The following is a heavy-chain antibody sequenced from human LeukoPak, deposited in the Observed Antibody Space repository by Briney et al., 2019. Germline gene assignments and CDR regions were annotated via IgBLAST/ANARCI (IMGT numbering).Heavy chain of an antibody. CDR3: ARHAGDYGDPRPFDY. J-gene: IGHJ4*02. CDR1: GYSFTSYW. D-gene: IGHD4-17*01. CDR2: IYPGDSDT. Sequence: GESLKISCKGSGYSFTSYWIGWVRQMPGKGLEWMGIIYPGDSDTRYSPSFQGQVAISADKSISTAYLQWSSLKASDTAMYYCARHAGDYGDPRPFDYWGQGTLVTVSS. V-gene: IGHV5-51*01.